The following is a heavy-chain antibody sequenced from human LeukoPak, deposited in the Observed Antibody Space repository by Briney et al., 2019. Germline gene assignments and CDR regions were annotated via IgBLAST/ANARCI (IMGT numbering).Heavy chain of an antibody. D-gene: IGHD2-2*01. CDR2: INHSGST. Sequence: SETLSLTCAVYGGSFSGYYWSWIRQPPGKGLEWIGEINHSGSTNYNPSLKSRVTISVDTSKNQFSLKLSSVTAADTAVYYCARLGPPVVPVAMSWWFDPWGQGTLVTVSS. CDR1: GGSFSGYY. V-gene: IGHV4-34*01. CDR3: ARLGPPVVPVAMSWWFDP. J-gene: IGHJ5*02.